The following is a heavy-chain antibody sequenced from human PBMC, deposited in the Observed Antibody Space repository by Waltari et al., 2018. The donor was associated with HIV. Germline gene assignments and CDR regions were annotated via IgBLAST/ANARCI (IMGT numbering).Heavy chain of an antibody. CDR1: GFTLSTSW. Sequence: EVLLVQSGGDLVQPGESLRLTCAASGFTLSTSWMTWVRQAPGKGVEWVATINQDGSEKYYVDSVKGRFIISRDNAWTSLSLEMNNLRAEDTAVYYCARDHESGAGMYYFSHWGQGSLVTVSS. J-gene: IGHJ4*02. CDR2: INQDGSEK. D-gene: IGHD3-16*01. CDR3: ARDHESGAGMYYFSH. V-gene: IGHV3-7*01.